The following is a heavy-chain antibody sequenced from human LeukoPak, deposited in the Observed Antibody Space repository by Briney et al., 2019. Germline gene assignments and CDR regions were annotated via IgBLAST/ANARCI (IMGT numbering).Heavy chain of an antibody. Sequence: SETLSLTCAVYGGSFSGYYWSWIRQPPGKGLEWIGEINHSGSTNYNPSLKSRVTISVDTSKNQFSLKLSSATAADTAVYYCARVNRITIFGVVIMGTGFDPWGQGTLVTVSS. D-gene: IGHD3-3*01. CDR3: ARVNRITIFGVVIMGTGFDP. CDR1: GGSFSGYY. V-gene: IGHV4-34*01. J-gene: IGHJ5*02. CDR2: INHSGST.